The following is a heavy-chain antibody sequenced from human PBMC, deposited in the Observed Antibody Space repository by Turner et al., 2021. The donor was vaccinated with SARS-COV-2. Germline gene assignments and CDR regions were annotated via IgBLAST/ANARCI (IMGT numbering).Heavy chain of an antibody. CDR1: GFTIDDYT. CDR3: AKDISSWYEGIAVAGTNYGMDV. CDR2: IRWDGGST. V-gene: IGHV3-43*01. Sequence: EVQLVESGGVVVQPGGSLRLSCAASGFTIDDYTIHWVRQAPGKGLEWVSLIRWDGGSTNYADSVKGRFTISRDNSKNSLYLQMNSLRTEDTALYYCAKDISSWYEGIAVAGTNYGMDVWGQGTTVTVSS. D-gene: IGHD6-19*01. J-gene: IGHJ6*02.